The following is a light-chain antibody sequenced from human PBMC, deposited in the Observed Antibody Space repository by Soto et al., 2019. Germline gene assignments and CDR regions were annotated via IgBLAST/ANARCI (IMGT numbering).Light chain of an antibody. CDR3: SSYSGSNNVVI. CDR1: SSDVGGYNY. J-gene: IGLJ2*01. CDR2: EVT. Sequence: QSVLTQPPSASGSSGQSVTISCTGTSSDVGGYNYVSWYQQHPGKAPKLMIYEVTKRPSGVPDRFSGSKSGNTASLTVSGLQAEDEADYYCSSYSGSNNVVIFGGGTKLTVL. V-gene: IGLV2-8*01.